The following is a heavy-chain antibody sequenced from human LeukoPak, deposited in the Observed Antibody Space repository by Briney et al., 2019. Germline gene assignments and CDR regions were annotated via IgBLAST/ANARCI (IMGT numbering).Heavy chain of an antibody. V-gene: IGHV1-2*02. CDR2: INPNSGGT. D-gene: IGHD5-12*01. CDR3: ARAYTGFESFDY. Sequence: ASVKVSCKASGYAFTGYYMHWVRQAPGQGPEWLGWINPNSGGTKSAQKFLGRVTMSRDTSINTAYMELSGLTSDDTALYYCARAYTGFESFDYWGQGTLVTVS. CDR1: GYAFTGYY. J-gene: IGHJ4*02.